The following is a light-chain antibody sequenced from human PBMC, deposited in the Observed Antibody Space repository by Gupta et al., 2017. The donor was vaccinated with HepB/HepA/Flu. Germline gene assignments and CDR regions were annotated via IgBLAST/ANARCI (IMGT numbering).Light chain of an antibody. CDR3: QQSYSTPLT. Sequence: DIGMTQFPDSRALLLGGRATINCRSSQSVLYSSNNKTYFAWYQQKPGQPPKLLIYWASTRVSGVPARFSGSGSGTDFTLTISSLQAEDVAVYYCQQSYSTPLTFGGGTKVEIK. CDR2: WAS. CDR1: QSVLYSSNNKTY. V-gene: IGKV4-1*01. J-gene: IGKJ4*01.